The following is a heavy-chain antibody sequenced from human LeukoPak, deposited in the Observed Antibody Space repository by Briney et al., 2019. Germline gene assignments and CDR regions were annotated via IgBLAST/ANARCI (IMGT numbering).Heavy chain of an antibody. CDR3: AKVPLGYCSGGSCSHFDY. V-gene: IGHV3-30*18. J-gene: IGHJ4*02. CDR2: ISYDGSNK. D-gene: IGHD2-15*01. Sequence: GRSLRLSCAASGFTFSSYGMHWVRQAPGKGLEWVAVISYDGSNKYYADSVKGRFTISRDNSKNTLYLQMNSLRAEDTAVYYCAKVPLGYCSGGSCSHFDYWGQGTLVTVSS. CDR1: GFTFSSYG.